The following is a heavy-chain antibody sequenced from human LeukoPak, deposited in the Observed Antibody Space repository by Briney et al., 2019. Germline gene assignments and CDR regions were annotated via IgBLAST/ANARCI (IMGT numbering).Heavy chain of an antibody. CDR3: ARENYGGKGGYYFDY. V-gene: IGHV3-74*01. J-gene: IGHJ4*02. CDR2: INSDGSST. CDR1: GSTFSSYW. Sequence: PGGSLRLSCAASGSTFSSYWMHWVRQAPGKGLVWVSCINSDGSSTSYADSVRGRFTISRDNSKNTLYLQMNSLRAEDTAVYYCARENYGGKGGYYFDYWGQGTLVTVSS. D-gene: IGHD4-23*01.